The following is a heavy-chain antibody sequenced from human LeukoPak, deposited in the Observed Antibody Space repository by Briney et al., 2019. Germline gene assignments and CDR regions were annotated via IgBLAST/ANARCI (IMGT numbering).Heavy chain of an antibody. D-gene: IGHD3-22*01. Sequence: GRSLRLSCAASGFTFSSYGMHWVRQAPGKGLEWVAFIRYDGGNKYHADSVKGRFTISRDNSKNTLYLQMNSLRAEDTAVYYCAIAYYYDSSGYYPTLDYWGQGTLVTVSS. J-gene: IGHJ4*02. CDR3: AIAYYYDSSGYYPTLDY. CDR2: IRYDGGNK. V-gene: IGHV3-30*02. CDR1: GFTFSSYG.